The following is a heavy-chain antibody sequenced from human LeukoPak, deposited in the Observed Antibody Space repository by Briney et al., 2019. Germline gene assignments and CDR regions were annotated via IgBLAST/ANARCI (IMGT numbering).Heavy chain of an antibody. J-gene: IGHJ4*02. CDR1: GGSISSGDCY. Sequence: SETLSLTCTVSGGSISSGDCYWSWIRQPPGKGLEWIGYIYYSGSTYYNPSLKSRVTISVDTSKNQFSLKLSSVTAADTAVYYCASSSSTRLYYFDYWGQGTLVTVSS. CDR2: IYYSGST. D-gene: IGHD2-2*01. V-gene: IGHV4-30-4*08. CDR3: ASSSSTRLYYFDY.